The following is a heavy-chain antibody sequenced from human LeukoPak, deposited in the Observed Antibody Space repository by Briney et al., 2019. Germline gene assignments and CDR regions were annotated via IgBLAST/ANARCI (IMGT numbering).Heavy chain of an antibody. CDR2: MFYSGSI. D-gene: IGHD3-22*01. CDR3: ARPYYYDSRIDP. Sequence: SETLSLTCTVSGGSISSGDYYWSWIRQPPGKGLEWIAYMFYSGSIYYNPSLKSRVTMSADTSKNQLSLKLSSVTAADTAVYYCARPYYYDSRIDPWGQGILVTVSS. J-gene: IGHJ5*02. CDR1: GGSISSGDYY. V-gene: IGHV4-30-4*01.